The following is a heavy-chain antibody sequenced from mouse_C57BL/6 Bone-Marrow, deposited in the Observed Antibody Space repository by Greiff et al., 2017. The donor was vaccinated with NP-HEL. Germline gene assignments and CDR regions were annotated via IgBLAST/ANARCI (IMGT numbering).Heavy chain of an antibody. CDR3: ARSYYGSSYDWYFDV. D-gene: IGHD1-1*01. Sequence: VQLQQPGAELVRPGSSVKLSCKASGYTFTSYWMHWVKQRPIQGLEWIGNIDPSDSETHYNQKFKDKATLTVDKSSSTAYMQLSSLTSEDSAVYYCARSYYGSSYDWYFDVWGTGTTVTVSS. J-gene: IGHJ1*03. CDR2: IDPSDSET. CDR1: GYTFTSYW. V-gene: IGHV1-52*01.